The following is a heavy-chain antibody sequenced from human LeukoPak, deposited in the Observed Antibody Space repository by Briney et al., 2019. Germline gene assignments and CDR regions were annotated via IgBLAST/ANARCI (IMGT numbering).Heavy chain of an antibody. V-gene: IGHV4-34*01. Sequence: SETLSLTCAVYSGSFSGYYWTWIRQPPGKGLEWIGEINHSGRTNYNPSLESRVTISVDTSKNQFSLELSSVTAADTAVYYCARGPHIAVTSTGRLLNYWGQGTLVTVPS. CDR2: INHSGRT. CDR1: SGSFSGYY. J-gene: IGHJ4*02. D-gene: IGHD6-13*01. CDR3: ARGPHIAVTSTGRLLNY.